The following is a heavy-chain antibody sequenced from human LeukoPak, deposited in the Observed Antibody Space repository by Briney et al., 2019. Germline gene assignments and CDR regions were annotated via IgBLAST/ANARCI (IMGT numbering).Heavy chain of an antibody. J-gene: IGHJ6*03. D-gene: IGHD6-19*01. CDR3: ARDLRVAVAGGYYYYYMDV. CDR1: LYTFPSYL. CDR2: ISAYKGNT. Sequence: SVQVPYKACLYTFPSYLLRGVQQAPRRGVAGMGWISAYKGNTNYAQKLQGRVTMTTDTSTSTAYMELRSLRSDDTAVYYCARDLRVAVAGGYYYYYMDVWGKGTTVTVSS. V-gene: IGHV1-18*01.